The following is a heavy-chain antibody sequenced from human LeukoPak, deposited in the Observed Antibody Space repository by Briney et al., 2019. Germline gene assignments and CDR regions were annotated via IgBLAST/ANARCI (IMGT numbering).Heavy chain of an antibody. D-gene: IGHD5-24*01. V-gene: IGHV1-46*01. CDR1: GYTFTNYY. CDR2: INPGGGNT. CDR3: ARIRDGYSDAYDI. J-gene: IGHJ3*02. Sequence: ASVTVSCKASGYTFTNYYIHWVRQAPGQGLEWMGLINPGGGNTNYAQNFQGRVTMTRDTSASTVYMELSSLRSEDTAIYYCARIRDGYSDAYDIWGQGTVVTVPS.